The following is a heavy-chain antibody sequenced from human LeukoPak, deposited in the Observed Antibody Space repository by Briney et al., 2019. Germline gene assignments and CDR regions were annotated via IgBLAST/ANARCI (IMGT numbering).Heavy chain of an antibody. CDR2: IYSGDNT. V-gene: IGHV3-53*01. CDR1: GFTFSSYW. CDR3: AREGSGYTYGYNDAFDL. Sequence: GGSLRLSCAASGFTFSSYWMSSVRQAPGKGLEWVSVIYSGDNTYYADSVRGRFTISRDNSENTLYLQMSSLRADDTAVYFCAREGSGYTYGYNDAFDLWGQGTMVTVSS. J-gene: IGHJ3*01. D-gene: IGHD5-18*01.